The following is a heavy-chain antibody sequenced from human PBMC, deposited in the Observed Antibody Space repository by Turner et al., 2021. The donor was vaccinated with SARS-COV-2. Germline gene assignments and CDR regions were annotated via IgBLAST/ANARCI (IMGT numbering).Heavy chain of an antibody. J-gene: IGHJ4*02. D-gene: IGHD5-18*01. CDR3: AKGSGYSYELGFDY. CDR2: ISWNSGSI. CDR1: GFTFDDYA. V-gene: IGHV3-9*01. Sequence: EVQLVKSGGGLVQPGRSLRFSCAASGFTFDDYAMNWVRQAPGKGLEWVSGISWNSGSIGYADSVKGRFTISRDNAKNSLYLQMNSLRAEDTALYYCAKGSGYSYELGFDYWGQGTLVTVSS.